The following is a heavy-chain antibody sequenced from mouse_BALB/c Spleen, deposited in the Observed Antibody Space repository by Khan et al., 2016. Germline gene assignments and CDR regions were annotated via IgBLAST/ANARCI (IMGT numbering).Heavy chain of an antibody. J-gene: IGHJ2*01. V-gene: IGHV1S34*01. D-gene: IGHD2-2*01. CDR3: IRPVYGFDVGYYFDY. Sequence: LVKTGASVKISCKASGYSFTGYYMHWVKQSHGKSLEWIGYISCYNGATRYNQKFKGKATFTIDTSSSTAYMQFNSLTSEDSAVYYCIRPVYGFDVGYYFDYWGQGTTLTVSS. CDR1: GYSFTGYY. CDR2: ISCYNGAT.